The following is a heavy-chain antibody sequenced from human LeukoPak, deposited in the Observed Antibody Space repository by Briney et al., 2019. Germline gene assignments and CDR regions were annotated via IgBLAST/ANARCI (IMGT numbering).Heavy chain of an antibody. J-gene: IGHJ4*02. D-gene: IGHD1-26*01. Sequence: GRSLRLSCAASGFTFSSYAMHWVRQAPGKGLEWVAVISYDGSNKYYADSVKGRFTISRDNAKNSLYLQMNSLRAEDTAVYYCARDFSSGSYYGDYYFDYWGQGTLVTVSS. CDR2: ISYDGSNK. CDR1: GFTFSSYA. V-gene: IGHV3-30*04. CDR3: ARDFSSGSYYGDYYFDY.